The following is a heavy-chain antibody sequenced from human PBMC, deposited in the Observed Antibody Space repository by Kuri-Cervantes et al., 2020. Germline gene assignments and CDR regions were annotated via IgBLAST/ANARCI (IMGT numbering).Heavy chain of an antibody. CDR2: ISSSSSYI. CDR1: GFTFSNAW. J-gene: IGHJ2*01. V-gene: IGHV3-21*01. D-gene: IGHD4-17*01. CDR3: ARDPKAPPNYGDYINDNWYFDL. Sequence: GESLKISCAASGFTFSNAWMSWVRQAPGKGLEWVSSISSSSSYIYYADSVKGRFTISRDNAKNSLYLQMNSLRAEDTAVYYCARDPKAPPNYGDYINDNWYFDLWGRGTLVTVSS.